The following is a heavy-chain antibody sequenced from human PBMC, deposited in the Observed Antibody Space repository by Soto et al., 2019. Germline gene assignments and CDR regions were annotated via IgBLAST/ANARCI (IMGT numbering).Heavy chain of an antibody. J-gene: IGHJ5*02. CDR1: GFTFSNYG. CDR2: LSYDGSNK. V-gene: IGHV3-30*18. CDR3: AKSSGWYINYVDP. D-gene: IGHD6-19*01. Sequence: QVQLVEAGGGVVQPGRSLRLSCAASGFTFSNYGMHWVRQAPGKGLEWVAVLSYDGSNKHYADSVKGRFTISRDNSKNTLYLQMNSLRTEDTAMYSCAKSSGWYINYVDPWGQGTLVTVSS.